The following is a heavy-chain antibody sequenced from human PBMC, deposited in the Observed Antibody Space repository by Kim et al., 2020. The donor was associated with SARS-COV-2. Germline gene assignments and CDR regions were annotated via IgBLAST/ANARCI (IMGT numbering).Heavy chain of an antibody. D-gene: IGHD5-18*01. Sequence: YAQKFQGRVTITADESTSTAYMELSSLRSEDTAVYYCARGQGTAMVNFDYWGQGTLVTVSS. V-gene: IGHV1-69*01. J-gene: IGHJ4*02. CDR3: ARGQGTAMVNFDY.